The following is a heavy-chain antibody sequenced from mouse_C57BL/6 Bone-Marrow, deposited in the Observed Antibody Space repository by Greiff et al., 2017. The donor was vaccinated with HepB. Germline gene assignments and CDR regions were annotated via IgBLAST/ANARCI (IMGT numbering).Heavy chain of an antibody. CDR3: TRWLDYAMDY. J-gene: IGHJ4*01. V-gene: IGHV1-18*01. CDR1: GYTFTDYN. D-gene: IGHD2-3*01. Sequence: VQLQQSGPELVKPGASVTIPCKASGYTFTDYNMDWVKQSHGKSLEWIGDINPNNGGTIYNQKFKGKATLTVDKSSSTAYMELRSLTSEDTAVYYCTRWLDYAMDYWGQGTSVTVSS. CDR2: INPNNGGT.